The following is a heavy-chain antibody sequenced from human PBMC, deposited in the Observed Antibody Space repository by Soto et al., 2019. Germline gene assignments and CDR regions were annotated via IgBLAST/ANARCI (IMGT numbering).Heavy chain of an antibody. CDR3: VRATYFSDSSGYTRCLDY. CDR2: SRDKPQGYST. V-gene: IGHV3-72*01. CDR1: GFTLSDHY. Sequence: HPGGSLRLSCADSGFTLSDHYIDWVRQAPGKGLEWVGRSRDKPQGYSTAYAASVKGRFTTSRDESKNSAYLQMNSLKTEDTAVYYCVRATYFSDSSGYTRCLDYWGQGTLVTVSS. J-gene: IGHJ4*02. D-gene: IGHD3-22*01.